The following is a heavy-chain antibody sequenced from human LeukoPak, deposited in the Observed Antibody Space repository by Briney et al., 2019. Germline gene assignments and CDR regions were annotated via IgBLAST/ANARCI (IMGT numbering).Heavy chain of an antibody. CDR2: ISPGGGPT. V-gene: IGHV3-21*01. Sequence: GGSLRLSCAGSAFPFSSHGMNWVRQAPGKGLEWVSGISPGGGPTYYADSVKGRFTISRDNAKNSLYLQMNSLRAEDTAVYYCATDRGYSSFDYWGQGTLVTVSS. CDR3: ATDRGYSSFDY. CDR1: AFPFSSHG. D-gene: IGHD3-22*01. J-gene: IGHJ4*02.